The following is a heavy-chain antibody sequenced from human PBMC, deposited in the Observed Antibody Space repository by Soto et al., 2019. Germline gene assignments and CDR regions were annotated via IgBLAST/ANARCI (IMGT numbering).Heavy chain of an antibody. D-gene: IGHD3-22*01. CDR3: ARDTYSYDSSGPPVDAFDI. J-gene: IGHJ3*02. V-gene: IGHV4-31*03. CDR2: IYYSGST. CDR1: GGSISSGGYY. Sequence: QVQLQESGPGLVKPSQTLSLTCTVSGGSISSGGYYWSWIRQHPGKGLEWIGYIYYSGSTSYNPSLKSRVTISVDTSKNQFSLRLSSVTAADTAVYYCARDTYSYDSSGPPVDAFDIWGQGTMVTVSS.